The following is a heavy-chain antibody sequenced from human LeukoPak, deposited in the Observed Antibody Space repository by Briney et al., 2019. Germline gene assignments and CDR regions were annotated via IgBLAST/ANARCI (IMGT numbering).Heavy chain of an antibody. CDR1: GGSISSSSYY. J-gene: IGHJ6*03. CDR2: IYYSGST. D-gene: IGHD3-10*01. V-gene: IGHV4-39*01. CDR3: ATPSWGSGSSGSGAHYYYYYMDV. Sequence: SSETLSITCTVSGGSISSSSYYWGWIRQPPGKGLEWIGSIYYSGSTYYNPSLKSRVTISVDTSKNQFSLKLSSVTAADTAVYYCATPSWGSGSSGSGAHYYYYYMDVWGKGTTVTISS.